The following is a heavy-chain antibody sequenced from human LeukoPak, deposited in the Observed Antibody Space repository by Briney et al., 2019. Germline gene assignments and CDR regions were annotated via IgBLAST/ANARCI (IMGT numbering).Heavy chain of an antibody. V-gene: IGHV3-30*03. J-gene: IGHJ4*02. CDR1: GFTFSSYG. CDR3: ARVVVAATFDC. Sequence: GGSLRLSCAASGFTFSSYGMHWVRQAPGKRLEWVAVISYDGSNKYYADSVKGRFTISRDNSKNTLYLQMNSLRAEDTAVYYCARVVVAATFDCWGQGTLVTVSS. D-gene: IGHD2-15*01. CDR2: ISYDGSNK.